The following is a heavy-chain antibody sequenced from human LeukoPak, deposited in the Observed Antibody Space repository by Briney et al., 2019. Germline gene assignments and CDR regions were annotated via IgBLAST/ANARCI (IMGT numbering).Heavy chain of an antibody. D-gene: IGHD5-18*01. Sequence: GGSLRLSCVASGFTFSSYGMHWVRQAPGKGLEWVSGINGNGASTYYSDSVKGRFTISRDNSKNTLYLQMSSLRAEDTAIYYCAKDQGYSYYYLDYWGQGTLVTVSS. CDR2: INGNGAST. J-gene: IGHJ4*02. V-gene: IGHV3-23*01. CDR3: AKDQGYSYYYLDY. CDR1: GFTFSSYG.